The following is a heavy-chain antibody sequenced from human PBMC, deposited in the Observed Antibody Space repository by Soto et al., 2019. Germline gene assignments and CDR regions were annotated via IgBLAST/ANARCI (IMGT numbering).Heavy chain of an antibody. Sequence: EVQLVESGGDFVQPGGSLRLSCAASGFTFSSYWMHWVRQVPGKGLVWVLRINSDGSRVNYADSVKGRFAISRDNAKNTLYLHVNSLTVEDTAVYSCARGGSGAYYQDYWGRGTLVTVSS. CDR3: ARGGSGAYYQDY. CDR2: INSDGSRV. V-gene: IGHV3-74*01. D-gene: IGHD3-22*01. J-gene: IGHJ4*02. CDR1: GFTFSSYW.